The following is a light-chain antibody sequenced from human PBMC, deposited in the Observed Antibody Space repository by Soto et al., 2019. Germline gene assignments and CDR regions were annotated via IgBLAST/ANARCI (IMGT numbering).Light chain of an antibody. J-gene: IGLJ1*01. V-gene: IGLV1-40*01. CDR2: GNS. CDR1: SSNIGAGYD. CDR3: QSYDSSLSGYV. Sequence: QSVLTQPPSVSGAPGQRVTISCTGSSSNIGAGYDVHWYQQLPGTAPKLLIYGNSNRPSGVPDRFSGSKSGTSASLAITGLQAEDEADYYCQSYDSSLSGYVFLTGTKVTVL.